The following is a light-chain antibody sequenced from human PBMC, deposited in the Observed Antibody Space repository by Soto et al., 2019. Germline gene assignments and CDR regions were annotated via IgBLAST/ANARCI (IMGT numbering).Light chain of an antibody. CDR3: QQCYAIPRT. Sequence: TPSPSYLSAVVGDRLTITCRASQSIGKCLNWYQQKPVTAPNLLISAASSLQSGVPSRFSGTGSGTEFTLTISSLQPEDFATYFCQQCYAIPRTFGQGTKVDIK. CDR2: AAS. CDR1: QSIGKC. V-gene: IGKV1-39*01. J-gene: IGKJ1*01.